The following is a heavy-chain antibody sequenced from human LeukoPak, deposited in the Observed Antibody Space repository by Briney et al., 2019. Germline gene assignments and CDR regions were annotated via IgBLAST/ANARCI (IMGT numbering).Heavy chain of an antibody. J-gene: IGHJ4*02. CDR1: GGSISSGGYS. CDR3: ARKDSNYGGFDY. V-gene: IGHV4-30-2*01. Sequence: SETLSLTCAVSGGSISSGGYSWSWIRQPPGKGLEWIGYIYHSGSTTYNPSLKSRVTISVDKSKNQFSLELSSVAAADTAVYFCARKDSNYGGFDYWGQGTLVTVSS. CDR2: IYHSGST. D-gene: IGHD4-11*01.